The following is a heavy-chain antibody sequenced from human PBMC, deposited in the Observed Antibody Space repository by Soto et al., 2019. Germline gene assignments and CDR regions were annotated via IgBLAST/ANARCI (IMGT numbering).Heavy chain of an antibody. D-gene: IGHD1-26*01. CDR1: GFPFSCYA. J-gene: IGHJ4*02. CDR3: AKDSPVSGNYQDLDD. CDR2: LTPGGETT. V-gene: IGHV3-23*01. Sequence: GCSLTLSCAASGFPFSCYAMTWVLQSPGKGLEWVSALTPGGETTYHIDSVKGRFTISRDNAKNTLYLQMNSLTDADTAVYDCAKDSPVSGNYQDLDDWGQGTLVTVSS.